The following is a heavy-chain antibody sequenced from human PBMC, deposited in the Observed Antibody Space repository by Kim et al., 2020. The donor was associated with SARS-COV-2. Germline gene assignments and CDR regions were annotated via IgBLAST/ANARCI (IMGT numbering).Heavy chain of an antibody. V-gene: IGHV7-4-1*02. D-gene: IGHD6-13*01. CDR2: INTNTGSP. CDR1: GYTFTTYA. J-gene: IGHJ4*02. Sequence: ASVKVSCKASGYTFTTYALNWVRQAPGQGLEWMGWINTNTGSPTYAQDFTGRFVFSLDTSVSTAYLQISSLKAEDTAVYYCARVGDPQQLAHSDFWGQGTLVTVSS. CDR3: ARVGDPQQLAHSDF.